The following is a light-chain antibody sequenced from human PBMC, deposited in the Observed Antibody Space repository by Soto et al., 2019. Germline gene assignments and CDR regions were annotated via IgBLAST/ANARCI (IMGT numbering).Light chain of an antibody. J-gene: IGKJ2*01. CDR2: DTS. Sequence: DIQMTQSPSSLSASVGDRVTITCRASQSISSLLAWYRQKPGKAPRLLIYDTSSLESGVTSRFSGSGFGTEFTLTISSLQPDDFATYYCQEYNTFSYTFGQGTRLEI. CDR3: QEYNTFSYT. V-gene: IGKV1-5*01. CDR1: QSISSL.